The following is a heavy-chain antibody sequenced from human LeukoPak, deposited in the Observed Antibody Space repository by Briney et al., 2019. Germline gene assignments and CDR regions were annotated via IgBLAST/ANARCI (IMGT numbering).Heavy chain of an antibody. CDR1: SGSFSGYY. CDR2: INHSGST. CDR3: ARGDCSSTSCPTGFDP. Sequence: SETLSLTCAVYSGSFSGYYWSWIRQPPGKGLEWIGEINHSGSTNYNPSLKSRVTISVDTSKNQFSLKLSSVTAADTAVYYCARGDCSSTSCPTGFDPWGQGTLVTVSS. D-gene: IGHD2-2*01. J-gene: IGHJ5*02. V-gene: IGHV4-34*01.